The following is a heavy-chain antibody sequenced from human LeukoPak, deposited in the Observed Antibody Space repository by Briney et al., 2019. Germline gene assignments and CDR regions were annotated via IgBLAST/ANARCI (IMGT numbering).Heavy chain of an antibody. V-gene: IGHV4-4*07. Sequence: SETLSLTCTVSGGSISSYYWSWIRQPAGKGLEWIGRIYTSGSITYNPSLKSRVTMSVDTSKNQFSLKLTSVTAADTAVYYCARDLDNKSDWFDPWSQGTLVTVSS. CDR2: IYTSGSI. CDR3: ARDLDNKSDWFDP. D-gene: IGHD2/OR15-2a*01. J-gene: IGHJ5*02. CDR1: GGSISSYY.